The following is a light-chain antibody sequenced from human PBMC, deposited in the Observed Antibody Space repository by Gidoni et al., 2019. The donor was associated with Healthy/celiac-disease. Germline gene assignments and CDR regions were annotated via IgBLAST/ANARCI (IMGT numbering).Light chain of an antibody. CDR3: QSYDSSLSGHVV. CDR1: SSHIGAGYD. V-gene: IGLV1-40*01. J-gene: IGLJ2*01. CDR2: GNS. Sequence: QSVLTQPPSVSGAPGQRVTISCTGSSSHIGAGYDLHWYQQLPGTAPKLLIYGNSNRPSGVPDRFSGSKSGTSASLAITGLQAEDEADYYCQSYDSSLSGHVVFGGGTKLTVL.